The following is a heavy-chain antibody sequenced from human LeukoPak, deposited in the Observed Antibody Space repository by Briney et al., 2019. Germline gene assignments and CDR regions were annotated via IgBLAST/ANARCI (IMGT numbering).Heavy chain of an antibody. CDR1: GGTFSSYA. D-gene: IGHD1-14*01. Sequence: ASVKVSCKASGGTFSSYAISWVRQAPGQGLEWMGGIIPIFGTANYAQKFQGRVTITADESTSTAYMELSSLRSEDTAVYYCARDTYTGVNWFDPWGQGTLVTVSS. CDR3: ARDTYTGVNWFDP. J-gene: IGHJ5*02. V-gene: IGHV1-69*13. CDR2: IIPIFGTA.